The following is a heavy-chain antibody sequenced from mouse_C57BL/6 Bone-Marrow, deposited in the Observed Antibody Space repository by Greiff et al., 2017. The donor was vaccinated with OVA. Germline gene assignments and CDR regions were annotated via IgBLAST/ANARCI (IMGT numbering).Heavy chain of an antibody. J-gene: IGHJ2*01. CDR2: IWSGGST. V-gene: IGHV2-2*01. CDR1: GFSLTSYG. D-gene: IGHD2-10*01. CDR3: ARNPLLPFFDY. Sequence: QVQLQQSGPGLVQPSQSLSITCTVSGFSLTSYGVHWVRQSPGKGLEWLGVIWSGGSTDSTAAFISRLSISKDNSKSQVFFKMNSLQADDTAIYYCARNPLLPFFDYWGQGTTLTVSS.